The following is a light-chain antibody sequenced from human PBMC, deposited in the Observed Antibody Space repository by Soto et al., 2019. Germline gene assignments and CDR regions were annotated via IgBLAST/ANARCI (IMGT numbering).Light chain of an antibody. CDR3: QQSYSTFMYT. CDR2: AAS. Sequence: DIQMTQSPSSLSESVGDRVTITCRASQSISSYLNWYQQNPGKAPKLLIYAASSLQSGVPSRFSGSGSGTDFTLTISSLQPEDFATYYCQQSYSTFMYTFGQGTKLEIK. CDR1: QSISSY. J-gene: IGKJ2*01. V-gene: IGKV1-39*01.